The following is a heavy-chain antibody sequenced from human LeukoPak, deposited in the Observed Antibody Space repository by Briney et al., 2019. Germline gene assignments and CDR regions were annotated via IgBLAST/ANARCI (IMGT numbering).Heavy chain of an antibody. CDR2: ISYDGSNK. CDR1: GFTFSSYA. Sequence: GGSLRLSCAASGFTFSSYAMHWVRQAPGKGLEWVAVISYDGSNKYYADSVKGRFTISRDNSKNTLYLQMNSLRAEDTAVYYCARAYYYDSSGYYFLPLYFDYWGPGTLVTVSS. V-gene: IGHV3-30-3*01. D-gene: IGHD3-22*01. CDR3: ARAYYYDSSGYYFLPLYFDY. J-gene: IGHJ4*02.